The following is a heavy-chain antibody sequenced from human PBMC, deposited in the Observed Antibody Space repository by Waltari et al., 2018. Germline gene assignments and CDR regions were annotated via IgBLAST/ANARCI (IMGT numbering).Heavy chain of an antibody. D-gene: IGHD6-13*01. CDR1: GFTFSSYA. V-gene: IGHV3-7*01. Sequence: EVQLLESGGGLVQPGGSLRLSCAASGFTFSSYAMSWVRQAPGKGLEWVANIKQDGSEKYYVDSVKGRFTISRDNAKNSLYLQMNSLRAEDTAVYYCARDDSSSWYSFDYWGQGTLVTVSS. CDR2: IKQDGSEK. J-gene: IGHJ4*02. CDR3: ARDDSSSWYSFDY.